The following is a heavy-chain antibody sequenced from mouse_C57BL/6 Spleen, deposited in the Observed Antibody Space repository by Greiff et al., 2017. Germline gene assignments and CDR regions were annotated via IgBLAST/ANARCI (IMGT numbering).Heavy chain of an antibody. CDR1: GFNIKDDY. Sequence: EVQLQQSGAELVRPGASVKLSCTASGFNIKDDYMHWVKQRPEQGLEWIGWIDPENGDTEYASKFQGKATITADTSSNTAYLQLSSLTSEDTAVYYCTTTVVATGGYFDYWGQGTTLTVSS. CDR3: TTTVVATGGYFDY. J-gene: IGHJ2*01. D-gene: IGHD1-1*01. V-gene: IGHV14-4*01. CDR2: IDPENGDT.